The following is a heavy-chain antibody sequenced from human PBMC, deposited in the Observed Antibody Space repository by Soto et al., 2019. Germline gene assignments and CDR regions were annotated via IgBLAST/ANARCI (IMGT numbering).Heavy chain of an antibody. J-gene: IGHJ6*02. CDR3: ARDPSDYGMDV. D-gene: IGHD6-19*01. Sequence: QVQLQESGPGLVKPSETLSLTCTVSGGSISNYYWSWIRQPPGKRLEWIGHIYYSGSTNHNPSLKSRVAISVDTSKNQFSLKVTSVTAADTAVYYCARDPSDYGMDVWGQGTTVTVSS. CDR1: GGSISNYY. V-gene: IGHV4-59*01. CDR2: IYYSGST.